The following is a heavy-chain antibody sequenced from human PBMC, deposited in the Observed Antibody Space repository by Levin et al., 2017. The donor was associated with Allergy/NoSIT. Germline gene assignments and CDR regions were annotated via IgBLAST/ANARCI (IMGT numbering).Heavy chain of an antibody. D-gene: IGHD3-10*01. CDR3: GRRGEY. Sequence: GESLKISCAASGFSFSSYEMNWVRQAPGKGLEWVSYISSTGSTVYYADSVKGRFTISRDNAKNSLYLQMNILRAEDTAVYYCGRRGEYWGQGALVTVSS. V-gene: IGHV3-48*03. J-gene: IGHJ4*02. CDR2: ISSTGSTV. CDR1: GFSFSSYE.